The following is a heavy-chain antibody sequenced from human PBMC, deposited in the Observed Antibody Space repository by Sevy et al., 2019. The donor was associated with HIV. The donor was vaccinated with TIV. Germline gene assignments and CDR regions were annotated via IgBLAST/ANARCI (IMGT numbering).Heavy chain of an antibody. CDR3: AKGDRTFYGLDV. CDR2: ISGSAGST. V-gene: IGHV3-23*01. Sequence: GGSLRLSCAASGFTFSTYAMSWVRQAPGKGLEWVSAISGSAGSTYYADLVKGRFTISRDKSKNTPYLQMNSLRAEDTAVYYCAKGDRTFYGLDVWGQGTTVTVSS. J-gene: IGHJ6*02. CDR1: GFTFSTYA. D-gene: IGHD2-15*01.